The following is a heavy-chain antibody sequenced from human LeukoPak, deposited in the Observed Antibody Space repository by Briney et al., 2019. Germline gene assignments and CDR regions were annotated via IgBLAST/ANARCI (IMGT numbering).Heavy chain of an antibody. CDR1: GFTFSDYA. CDR3: AKGSRSNGYYIDY. CDR2: ISGSGGST. D-gene: IGHD6-6*01. J-gene: IGHJ4*02. Sequence: PGGSLRLSCAASGFTFSDYAMTWVRQAPGKGLEWVSAISGSGGSTYYADSVKGRFTISRDNSKNTGYLQLNSLRAEDTAVYYCAKGSRSNGYYIDYWGQGTLVTVSS. V-gene: IGHV3-23*01.